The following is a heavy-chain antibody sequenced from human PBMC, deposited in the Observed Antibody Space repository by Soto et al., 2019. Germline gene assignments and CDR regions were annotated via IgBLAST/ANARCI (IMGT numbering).Heavy chain of an antibody. J-gene: IGHJ6*02. CDR1: GGTFSNDA. V-gene: IGHV1-69*01. D-gene: IGHD3-10*01. CDR3: ATGLRTGNYGMDV. CDR2: IIPIFGTT. Sequence: QGQLVQDGAEVKKPGSSVRISCRASGGTFSNDAVSWVRQAPGQGLQWMGAIIPIFGTTYHAQKFQGRLTITADESTATAYMELRSVTSEDAAVYYCATGLRTGNYGMDVWGQGTAVTVSS.